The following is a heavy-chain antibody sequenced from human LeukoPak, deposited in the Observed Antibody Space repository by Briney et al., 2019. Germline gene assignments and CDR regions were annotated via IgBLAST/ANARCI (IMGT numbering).Heavy chain of an antibody. J-gene: IGHJ6*02. Sequence: SETLSLTCTVSGASISDFYWNWIRQPAGKGLEWIGRIYARGTANYSPSLTGRVTMSIDTSKSQFSLKLSSVTAADTAVYYCARWDYYDSSGYYDYYYGMDVWGQGTTVTVSS. CDR3: ARWDYYDSSGYYDYYYGMDV. CDR2: IYARGTA. V-gene: IGHV4-4*07. D-gene: IGHD3-22*01. CDR1: GASISDFY.